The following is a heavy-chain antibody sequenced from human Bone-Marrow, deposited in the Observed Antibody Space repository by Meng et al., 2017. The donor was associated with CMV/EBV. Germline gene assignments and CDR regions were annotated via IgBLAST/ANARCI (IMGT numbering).Heavy chain of an antibody. CDR2: IYYSGST. V-gene: IGHV4-38-2*02. CDR1: GYSVSSTYY. CDR3: ARGEWHYYYDSSGYYRNWFDP. J-gene: IGHJ5*02. D-gene: IGHD3-22*01. Sequence: GSLRLSCTVSGYSVSSTYYWGWIRQPPGKGLEWIGSIYYSGSTYYNPSLKSRVTISVDTSKNQFSLKLSSVTAADTAVYYCARGEWHYYYDSSGYYRNWFDPWGQGTLVTVSS.